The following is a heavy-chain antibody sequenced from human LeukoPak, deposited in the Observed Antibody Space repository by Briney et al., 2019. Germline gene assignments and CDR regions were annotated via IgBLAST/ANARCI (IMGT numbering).Heavy chain of an antibody. J-gene: IGHJ5*02. D-gene: IGHD2-15*01. CDR2: ISGSGDET. CDR3: AKERNRWPNNWFDP. CDR1: GFTFSSYA. V-gene: IGHV3-23*01. Sequence: PRGSLRLSCAASGFTFSSYAMSWVRQSPDKGLEWVSAISGSGDETYYPDSVKGRVTVSRDNSKNTLYLQMSSLRANDTAVYYCAKERNRWPNNWFDPWGQGSLVTVSS.